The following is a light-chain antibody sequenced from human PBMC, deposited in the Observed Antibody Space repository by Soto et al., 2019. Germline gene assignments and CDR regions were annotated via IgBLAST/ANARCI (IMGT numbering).Light chain of an antibody. CDR2: GAS. J-gene: IGKJ2*01. CDR3: QQYNNWPRT. Sequence: EIVMTQSPATLSVSPGERATVSCRASQSVSSNLAWYQQKPGQAPRLLIYGASTRATGITARFSGSGSGTEFTLNIGSLQSEDFAVYYCQQYNNWPRTFGQGTKLEIK. CDR1: QSVSSN. V-gene: IGKV3-15*01.